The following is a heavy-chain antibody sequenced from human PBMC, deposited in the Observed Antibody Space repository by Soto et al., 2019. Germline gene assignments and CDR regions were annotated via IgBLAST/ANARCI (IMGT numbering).Heavy chain of an antibody. D-gene: IGHD3-9*01. Sequence: GGSLRLSCAASGFTFSSYGMHWVRQAPGKGLEWVAVIWYDGSNKYYADSVKGRFTISRDNSKNTLYLQMNSLRAEDTAVYYCARGSPGYYDYYYGMDVWGQGTTVTVSS. CDR2: IWYDGSNK. CDR3: ARGSPGYYDYYYGMDV. CDR1: GFTFSSYG. J-gene: IGHJ6*02. V-gene: IGHV3-33*01.